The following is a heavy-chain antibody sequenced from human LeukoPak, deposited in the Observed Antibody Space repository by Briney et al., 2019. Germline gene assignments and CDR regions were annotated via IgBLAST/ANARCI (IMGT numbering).Heavy chain of an antibody. J-gene: IGHJ4*02. CDR3: ARAPYCIGGSCRFDY. Sequence: GGSLRLSCAVSGFTSSSYWMSWVRQAPGKGLEWVANIKQDGSENYYVDSVKGRFTISRDNAKNSLYLQMNSLRAEDTAVYYCARAPYCIGGSCRFDYWGQGTLVTVSS. CDR2: IKQDGSEN. CDR1: GFTSSSYW. D-gene: IGHD2-15*01. V-gene: IGHV3-7*03.